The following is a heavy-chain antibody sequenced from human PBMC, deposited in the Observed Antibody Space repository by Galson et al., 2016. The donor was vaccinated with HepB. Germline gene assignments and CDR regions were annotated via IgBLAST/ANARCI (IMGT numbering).Heavy chain of an antibody. CDR1: GFTFSSYG. CDR3: AANTAMVSYGMDV. V-gene: IGHV3-33*01. CDR2: IWYDGSNK. D-gene: IGHD5-18*01. J-gene: IGHJ6*02. Sequence: SLRLSCAASGFTFSSYGMHWVRQAPGKGLEWLAVIWYDGSNKYYADAVKGRFTISRYNSKNTLYLQMNSLRAEDTAVYYCAANTAMVSYGMDVWGQGTTVTVSS.